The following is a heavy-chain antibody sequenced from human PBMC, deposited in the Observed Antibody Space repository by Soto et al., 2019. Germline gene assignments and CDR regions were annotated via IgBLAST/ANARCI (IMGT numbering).Heavy chain of an antibody. Sequence: GESLTISGTCSGYSFTRYWISWVRQMPGKGLEWMGRIDPSDSYTNYSPSFQGHVTISADKSISTAYLQWSSLKASDTAMYYCARLYCSSTSCNYGMDVWGQGTTVTVSS. CDR3: ARLYCSSTSCNYGMDV. V-gene: IGHV5-10-1*01. CDR1: GYSFTRYW. J-gene: IGHJ6*02. D-gene: IGHD2-2*01. CDR2: IDPSDSYT.